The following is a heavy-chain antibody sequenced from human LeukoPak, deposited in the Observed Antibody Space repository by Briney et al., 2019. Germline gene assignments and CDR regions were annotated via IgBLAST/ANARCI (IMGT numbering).Heavy chain of an antibody. D-gene: IGHD5-24*01. CDR3: SLGGWLRVGY. J-gene: IGHJ4*02. CDR2: IKSKSDGGTT. Sequence: GGXLRLSCAASGFTFSNAWMSWVGQAPGKGVEWVGRIKSKSDGGTTDYAAPVKGRFTIARDDSKNTLYLQMNSLKTEDTAVYYCSLGGWLRVGYWGQGTLVTVSS. CDR1: GFTFSNAW. V-gene: IGHV3-15*01.